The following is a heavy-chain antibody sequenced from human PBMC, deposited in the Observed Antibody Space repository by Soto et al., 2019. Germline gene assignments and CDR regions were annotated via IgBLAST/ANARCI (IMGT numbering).Heavy chain of an antibody. CDR2: ISAYNGNT. V-gene: IGHV1-18*01. CDR3: ASDAGVSGELYY. J-gene: IGHJ4*02. D-gene: IGHD3-16*01. Sequence: QVQLVQSGAEVKKPGASVQVSCKASGYTFTSYGISWVRQAPGQGLEWMGWISAYNGNTNYAQKLQGRGTRTTDTSTSPAYMELRSLRSDDTAVYYWASDAGVSGELYYWGQGTLVTVSS. CDR1: GYTFTSYG.